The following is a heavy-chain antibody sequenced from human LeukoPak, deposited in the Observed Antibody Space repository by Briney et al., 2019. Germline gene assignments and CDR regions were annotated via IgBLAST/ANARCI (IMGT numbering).Heavy chain of an antibody. V-gene: IGHV3-23*01. D-gene: IGHD6-13*01. CDR3: AKGIYSNTWYTFDY. CDR2: FSGGAGST. J-gene: IGHJ4*02. Sequence: PGGSLRLSCAASGFTFSSYAMSWVRQAPGKGLEWVSSFSGGAGSTHYADSAKGRVTISRDNSKNTLYLQMNSLRVEDTAVYYCAKGIYSNTWYTFDYWGQGTLVTVSS. CDR1: GFTFSSYA.